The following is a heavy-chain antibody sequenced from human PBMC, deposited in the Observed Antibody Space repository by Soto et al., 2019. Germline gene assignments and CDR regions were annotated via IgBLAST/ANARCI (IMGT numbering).Heavy chain of an antibody. J-gene: IGHJ3*02. CDR2: IIPIFGTA. V-gene: IGHV1-69*13. D-gene: IGHD6-13*01. CDR1: GGTFSSYA. Sequence: SVKVSCKASGGTFSSYAISWVRQAPGQGLEWMGGIIPIFGTANYAQKFQGRVTITADESTSTAYMELSSLRSEDTAVYYCAREPSVSSSWHDAFDIWGQGXMVTVSS. CDR3: AREPSVSSSWHDAFDI.